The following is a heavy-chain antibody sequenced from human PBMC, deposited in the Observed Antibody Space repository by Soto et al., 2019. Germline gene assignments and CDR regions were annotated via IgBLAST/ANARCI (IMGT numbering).Heavy chain of an antibody. Sequence: SQTLSLTCTVSGGSISNYYWSWIRQPPGKGLEWIGYIYYSGSTNYNPSLKSRVTISVDTSKNQFSLKLSSVTAADTAVYYCARDRTTTGLGWKDGSSYAFDIWGQGTMVTVSS. CDR1: GGSISNYY. D-gene: IGHD6-13*01. CDR2: IYYSGST. CDR3: ARDRTTTGLGWKDGSSYAFDI. J-gene: IGHJ3*02. V-gene: IGHV4-59*01.